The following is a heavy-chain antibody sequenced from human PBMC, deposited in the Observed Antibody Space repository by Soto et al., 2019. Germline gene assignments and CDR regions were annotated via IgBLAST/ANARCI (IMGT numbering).Heavy chain of an antibody. Sequence: ASVKVSCKASGYTFTSYAMNWVRQAPGQGLEWMGWISAYNGNTNYAQKLQGRVTMTTDTSTSTAYMELRSLRSDDTAVYYCARERGDYYDSSGYWLRGSADHIDYWGQGTLVTVSS. V-gene: IGHV1-18*01. CDR2: ISAYNGNT. J-gene: IGHJ4*02. CDR1: GYTFTSYA. D-gene: IGHD3-22*01. CDR3: ARERGDYYDSSGYWLRGSADHIDY.